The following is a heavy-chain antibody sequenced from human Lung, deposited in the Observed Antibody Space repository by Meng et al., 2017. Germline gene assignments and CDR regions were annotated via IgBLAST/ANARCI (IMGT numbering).Heavy chain of an antibody. J-gene: IGHJ4*02. V-gene: IGHV1-2*02. D-gene: IGHD1-26*01. CDR2: INPNSGGT. Sequence: ASVKVSCKASGYTFTDYYMHWVRQAPGQGLEWMGWINPNSGGTNYAQKFQGRVTMTRDTSISTAYMELNRLRSDDTAVYYCARELRATSGSYAFDYWDQGTLVTVSS. CDR3: ARELRATSGSYAFDY. CDR1: GYTFTDYY.